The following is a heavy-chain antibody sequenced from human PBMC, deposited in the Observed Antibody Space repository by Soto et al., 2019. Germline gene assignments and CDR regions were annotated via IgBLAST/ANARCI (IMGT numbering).Heavy chain of an antibody. Sequence: QVQLVQSGAEVKKPGASVKVSCKASGYTFTSYGISWVRQAPGQGLEWMGWISAYNGNTNYAQKLQGRVTMTTDTSTSTAYMELRGMRSDDTAVYYCARDYSDFWSGYYTGTNDAFDIWGQGTMVTVSS. V-gene: IGHV1-18*01. CDR2: ISAYNGNT. J-gene: IGHJ3*02. CDR1: GYTFTSYG. D-gene: IGHD3-3*01. CDR3: ARDYSDFWSGYYTGTNDAFDI.